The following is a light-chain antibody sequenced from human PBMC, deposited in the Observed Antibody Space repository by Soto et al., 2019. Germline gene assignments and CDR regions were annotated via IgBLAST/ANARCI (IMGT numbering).Light chain of an antibody. CDR1: SSDVGGYNY. CDR2: EVS. V-gene: IGLV2-14*01. Sequence: QSVLTQPASVSGSPGQSIAISCTGTSSDVGGYNYVSWYQQHPGKAPKLMIYEVSNRASGVSNRFSGSKSGNTASLTISGLQAEDEAHYYCSSYTSSTTWVFGGGTTLPVL. CDR3: SSYTSSTTWV. J-gene: IGLJ3*02.